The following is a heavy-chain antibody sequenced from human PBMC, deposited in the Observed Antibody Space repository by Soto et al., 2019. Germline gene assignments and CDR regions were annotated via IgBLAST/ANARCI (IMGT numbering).Heavy chain of an antibody. J-gene: IGHJ4*02. CDR1: GFTFSSYG. Sequence: QVQLVESGGGVVQPGRSLRLSCAASGFTFSSYGMHWVRQAPGKGLEWVAVISYDGSNKYYADSVKGRFTISRDNSKNTLYLQMNSLRAEDTAVYYCADSLSRGWYVGLDYWGQGTLVTVSS. D-gene: IGHD6-19*01. CDR2: ISYDGSNK. V-gene: IGHV3-30*03. CDR3: ADSLSRGWYVGLDY.